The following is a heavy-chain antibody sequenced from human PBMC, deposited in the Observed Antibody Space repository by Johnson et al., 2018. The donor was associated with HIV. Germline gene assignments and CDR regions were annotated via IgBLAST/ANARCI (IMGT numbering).Heavy chain of an antibody. D-gene: IGHD4-17*01. J-gene: IGHJ3*02. V-gene: IGHV3-30*18. Sequence: QMLLVESGGGVVRPGGSLRLSCAASGFTFDDYGMSWVRQVPGKGLEWVAVISYDGSNKYYADSVKGRFTISRDNSKNTLYLQMNSLRAEDTAVYYCAQEGPLTVTTVMDAFDIWGQGTMVTVSS. CDR1: GFTFDDYG. CDR3: AQEGPLTVTTVMDAFDI. CDR2: ISYDGSNK.